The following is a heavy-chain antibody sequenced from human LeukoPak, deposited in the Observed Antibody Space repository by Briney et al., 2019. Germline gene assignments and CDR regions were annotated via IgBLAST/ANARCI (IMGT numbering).Heavy chain of an antibody. CDR1: GFTFSSYW. V-gene: IGHV3-74*01. D-gene: IGHD1-1*01. CDR2: INGDGGST. J-gene: IGHJ3*02. Sequence: GGSLRLSCAASGFTFSSYWMHWVRQAPGKGLVWVSRINGDGGSTSYADSVKGRFTISRDNAKNTLYLQMNSLRAEDTAVYYCARGNAHAFDIWGQGTMVTVSS. CDR3: ARGNAHAFDI.